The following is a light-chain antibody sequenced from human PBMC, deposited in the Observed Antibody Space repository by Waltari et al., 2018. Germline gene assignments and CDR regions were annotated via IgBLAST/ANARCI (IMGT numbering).Light chain of an antibody. Sequence: DIPLTQSPSSLSASVGDRVTITCQASQDISNFLNWYQQKPGKAPKLLIYDASTLETGVPSRFSGSASGTHYIFTINSLQPEDSATYYCQQCVNLPYTFGQGTKLEI. CDR1: QDISNF. CDR2: DAS. V-gene: IGKV1-33*01. CDR3: QQCVNLPYT. J-gene: IGKJ2*01.